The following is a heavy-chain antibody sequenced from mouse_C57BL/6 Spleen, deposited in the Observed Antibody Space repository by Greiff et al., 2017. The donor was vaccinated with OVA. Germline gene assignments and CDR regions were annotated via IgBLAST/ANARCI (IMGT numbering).Heavy chain of an antibody. CDR2: IYPGSGNT. J-gene: IGHJ4*01. D-gene: IGHD2-4*01. CDR3: ASAGGDDYGAGAYAMDY. Sequence: VKLQQSGAELVRPGASVKLSCKASGYTFTDYYINWVKQRPGQGLEWIARIYPGSGNTYYNEKFKGKATLTAEKSSSTAYMQLSSLTSEDSAVYCGASAGGDDYGAGAYAMDYWGQGTSVTVSS. V-gene: IGHV1-76*01. CDR1: GYTFTDYY.